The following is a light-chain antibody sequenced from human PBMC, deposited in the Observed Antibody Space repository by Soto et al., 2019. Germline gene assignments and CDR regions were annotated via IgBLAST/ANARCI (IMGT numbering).Light chain of an antibody. CDR2: GAS. J-gene: IGKJ1*01. Sequence: EIVLTQSPGTLSLSPGERATLSCRASQSVSSSYLAWYQQKPGQAPRLLIYGASIRATGIPDRSSGSGSGTACTLTISRLEPEDFAVYYCQQYGSSPWTFGQGTKVEIK. V-gene: IGKV3-20*01. CDR3: QQYGSSPWT. CDR1: QSVSSSY.